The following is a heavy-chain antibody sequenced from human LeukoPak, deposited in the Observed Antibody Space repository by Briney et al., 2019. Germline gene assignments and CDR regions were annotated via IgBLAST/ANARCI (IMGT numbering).Heavy chain of an antibody. CDR2: IIPIFGTA. J-gene: IGHJ4*02. Sequence: ASVKVSCKASGGTFSSYAISWVRQAPGQGLEWMGGIIPIFGTANYAQKFQGRVTVTADESTSTAYMELSSLRSEDTAGYYCVRDHIVGATSAYFDYWGQGTLVTVSS. CDR1: GGTFSSYA. D-gene: IGHD1-26*01. V-gene: IGHV1-69*13. CDR3: VRDHIVGATSAYFDY.